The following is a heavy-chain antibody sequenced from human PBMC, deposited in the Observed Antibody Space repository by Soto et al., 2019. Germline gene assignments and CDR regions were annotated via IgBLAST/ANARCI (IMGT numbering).Heavy chain of an antibody. CDR2: INAGNGNT. Sequence: ASVKVSCKASGYTFTSYAMHWVRQAPGQRLEWMGWINAGNGNTKYSQKFQGRVTITRDTSASTAYMELSSLRSEDTAVYYCARGEYCSGGSCYLITSYGMDVWGQGTTVTV. V-gene: IGHV1-3*01. CDR3: ARGEYCSGGSCYLITSYGMDV. D-gene: IGHD2-15*01. J-gene: IGHJ6*02. CDR1: GYTFTSYA.